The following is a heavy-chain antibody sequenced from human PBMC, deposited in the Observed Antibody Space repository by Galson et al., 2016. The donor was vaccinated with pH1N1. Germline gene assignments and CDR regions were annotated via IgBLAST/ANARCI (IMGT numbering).Heavy chain of an antibody. CDR1: GSTFSTYW. V-gene: IGHV3-7*03. D-gene: IGHD5-18*01. CDR3: VRAIASGYSY. Sequence: SLRLSCAASGSTFSTYWMHWVRQAPGKGLEWVANIKQDGSEKYYVDSVKGRFTISRDNGKNSLNLQMNSLRVEDTAVYYCVRAIASGYSYWGQGTLVTVSS. J-gene: IGHJ4*02. CDR2: IKQDGSEK.